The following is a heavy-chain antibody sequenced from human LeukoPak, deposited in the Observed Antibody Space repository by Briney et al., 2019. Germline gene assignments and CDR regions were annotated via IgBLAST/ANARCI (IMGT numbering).Heavy chain of an antibody. J-gene: IGHJ4*02. D-gene: IGHD3-10*01. CDR1: GGSISSGGYS. Sequence: SQTLSLTCAVSGGSISSGGYSWSWIRQPPGKGLEWIGYIYHSGSTYYNPSLKSRVTISVDRSKNQFSLKLSSVTAADTAVYYCARGRGFYWGQGTLVTVSS. CDR3: ARGRGFY. V-gene: IGHV4-30-2*01. CDR2: IYHSGST.